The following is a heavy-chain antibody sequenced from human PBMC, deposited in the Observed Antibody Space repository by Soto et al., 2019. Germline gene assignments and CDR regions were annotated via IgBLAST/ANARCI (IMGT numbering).Heavy chain of an antibody. D-gene: IGHD3-22*01. J-gene: IGHJ4*02. CDR1: GFTFNIYA. CDR3: ANYRYLDHDSRGYLFDN. V-gene: IGHV3-23*01. Sequence: EVQLLASGGALIQPGGSLRLSCAASGFTFNIYAMTWVRQAPGKGLEWVSAISRYGDFTYYADSVEGRFTISRDNSKHTLYLQMNSLSAEDTAVYYCANYRYLDHDSRGYLFDNWGQGALVTVSS. CDR2: ISRYGDFT.